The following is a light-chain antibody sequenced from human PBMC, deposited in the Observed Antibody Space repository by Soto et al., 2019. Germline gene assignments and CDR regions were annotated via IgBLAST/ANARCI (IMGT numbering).Light chain of an antibody. CDR3: QQRNSRPSIT. Sequence: EIVLTQSPGTLSLSPGERATLSCRASQSFSNNYLAWYQQKPGQAPRLLIYDTSNRATGIPARFSGSGSGTDFTLTISSLEPEDFAVYHCQQRNSRPSITFGQGTRLEIK. CDR1: QSFSNNY. V-gene: IGKV3-11*01. J-gene: IGKJ5*01. CDR2: DTS.